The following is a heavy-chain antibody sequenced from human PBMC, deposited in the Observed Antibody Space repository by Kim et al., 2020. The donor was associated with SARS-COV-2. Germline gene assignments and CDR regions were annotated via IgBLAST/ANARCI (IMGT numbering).Heavy chain of an antibody. J-gene: IGHJ3*02. V-gene: IGHV1-69*13. CDR2: IIPIFGTA. CDR3: ASSIPSGYSSSWYTRIDAFDI. Sequence: SVKVSCKASGGTFSSYAISWVRQAPGQGLEWMGGIIPIFGTANYAQKFQGRVTITADESTSTAYMELSSLRSEDTAVYYCASSIPSGYSSSWYTRIDAFDIWGQGTMVTVSS. D-gene: IGHD6-13*01. CDR1: GGTFSSYA.